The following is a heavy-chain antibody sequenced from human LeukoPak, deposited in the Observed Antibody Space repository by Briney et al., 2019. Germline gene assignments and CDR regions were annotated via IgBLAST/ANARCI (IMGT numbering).Heavy chain of an antibody. CDR1: GFTFSSYA. J-gene: IGHJ4*02. D-gene: IGHD2-2*01. Sequence: GSLRLSCAASGFTFSSYAMSWVRQAPGKGLEWVSAISGSGGSTYYADSVKGRFTISRDNSKNTLYLQMNSLRAEDTAVYYCAKGYGEYQLLFWVDYWGQGTLVTVSS. CDR2: ISGSGGST. CDR3: AKGYGEYQLLFWVDY. V-gene: IGHV3-23*01.